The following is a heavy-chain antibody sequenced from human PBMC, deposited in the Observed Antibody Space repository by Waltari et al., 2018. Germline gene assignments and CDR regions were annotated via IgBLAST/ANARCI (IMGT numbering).Heavy chain of an antibody. J-gene: IGHJ4*02. D-gene: IGHD6-13*01. V-gene: IGHV3-15*07. CDR2: IKSKTDGGTT. CDR1: GFTFSNAW. Sequence: EVQLVESGGGLVKPGGSLRLSCAASGFTFSNAWMNWDRQAPGKGLEWVGRIKSKTDGGTTDYAAPVKGRFTISRDDSKNTLYLQMNSLKTEDTAVYYCTTLIAAAGHYFDYWGQGTLVTVSS. CDR3: TTLIAAAGHYFDY.